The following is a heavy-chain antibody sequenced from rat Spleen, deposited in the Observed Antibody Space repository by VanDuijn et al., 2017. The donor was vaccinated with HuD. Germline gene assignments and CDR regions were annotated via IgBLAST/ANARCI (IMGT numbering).Heavy chain of an antibody. J-gene: IGHJ2*01. Sequence: EVQLVESGGGLVQPGRSLKLSCVASGFTFNNYWMTWVRQAPTKGLEWVATINYDGRSTFYPDSVKGRFTISRDNAKNTLYLQLSSLRSEDTALYYCARLGTRVFDYWGQGVMVTVSS. CDR3: ARLGTRVFDY. D-gene: IGHD1-4*01. V-gene: IGHV5-31*01. CDR2: INYDGRST. CDR1: GFTFNNYW.